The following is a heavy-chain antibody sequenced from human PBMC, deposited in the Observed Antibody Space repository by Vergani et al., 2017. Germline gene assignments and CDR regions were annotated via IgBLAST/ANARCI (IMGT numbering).Heavy chain of an antibody. D-gene: IGHD2-2*02. CDR3: AREWCSSTSCYIDY. CDR2: INHSGST. J-gene: IGHJ4*02. Sequence: QVQLQESGPGLVKPSETLSLTCTVSGGSISSYYWSWIRQPPGKGLEWIGEINHSGSTNYNPSLKSRVTISVDTSKNQFSLKLSSVTAADTAVYYCAREWCSSTSCYIDYWGQGTLVTVSS. V-gene: IGHV4-59*12. CDR1: GGSISSYY.